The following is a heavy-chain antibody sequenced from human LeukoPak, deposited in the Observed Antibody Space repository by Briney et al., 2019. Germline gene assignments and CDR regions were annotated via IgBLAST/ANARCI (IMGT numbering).Heavy chain of an antibody. J-gene: IGHJ5*02. CDR3: ARTVLRYFDWENWFDP. D-gene: IGHD3-9*01. V-gene: IGHV1-18*01. CDR1: GYTFINYG. Sequence: ASVKVSCKASGYTFINYGINWVRQAPGQGLEWMGWISAYNGNTNYAQKLQGRVTMTTDTSTSTAYMELSSLRSEDTAVYYCARTVLRYFDWENWFDPWGQGTLVTVSS. CDR2: ISAYNGNT.